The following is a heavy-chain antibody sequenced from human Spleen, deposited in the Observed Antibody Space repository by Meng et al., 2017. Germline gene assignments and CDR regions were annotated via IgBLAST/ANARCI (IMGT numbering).Heavy chain of an antibody. J-gene: IGHJ4*02. Sequence: QVQLVESGGGVVQPGRSLRLSCADSGFTFGTFARHWVRQAPGKGVGWVAIISYDGSNKYYAESVKGRFTISRDNSKNTLYLQMDSLRNEDTAVYYCARDLRWYATFDCWGQGTLVTVSS. V-gene: IGHV3-30-3*01. D-gene: IGHD4-23*01. CDR2: ISYDGSNK. CDR3: ARDLRWYATFDC. CDR1: GFTFGTFA.